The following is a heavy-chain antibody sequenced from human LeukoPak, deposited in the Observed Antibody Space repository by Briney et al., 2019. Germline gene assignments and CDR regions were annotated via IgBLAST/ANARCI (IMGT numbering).Heavy chain of an antibody. D-gene: IGHD6-19*01. CDR1: GFTVSSNY. CDR3: AKEQSSGWYRVADH. Sequence: GGSLRLSCAASGFTVSSNYMTWVRQAPGKGLEWVSLIYTGGSTYYADSVKGRFTISRDNSKNTLYLQMNSLRVEDTAVYYCAKEQSSGWYRVADHWGQGTLVTVSA. J-gene: IGHJ4*02. CDR2: IYTGGST. V-gene: IGHV3-53*05.